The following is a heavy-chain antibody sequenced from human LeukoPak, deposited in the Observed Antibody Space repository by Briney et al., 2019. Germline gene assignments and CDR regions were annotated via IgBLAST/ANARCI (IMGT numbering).Heavy chain of an antibody. V-gene: IGHV1-69*01. J-gene: IGHJ4*02. CDR3: ARVGAEYSCYEHDDY. CDR2: IIPIFGTA. Sequence: ASVKVSCKASGGTFSSYPISWVRQAPGQGLEWMGGIIPIFGTANYAQKFQGRVTITADESTSTAYMELSSLRSEDTAVYYCARVGAEYSCYEHDDYWGQGTLVTVSS. D-gene: IGHD6-6*01. CDR1: GGTFSSYP.